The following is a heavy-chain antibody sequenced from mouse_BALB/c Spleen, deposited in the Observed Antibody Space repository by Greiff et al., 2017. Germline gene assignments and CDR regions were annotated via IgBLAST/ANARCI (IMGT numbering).Heavy chain of an antibody. J-gene: IGHJ2*01. V-gene: IGHV1-12*01. CDR2: IYPGNGDT. CDR3: ARRGTTATEYYFDY. Sequence: QVQLQQPGAELVKPGASVKMSCKASGYTFTSYNMHWVKQTPGQGLEWIGAIYPGNGDTSYNQKFKGKATLTADKSSSTAYMQLSSLTSEDSAVYYCARRGTTATEYYFDYWGQGTTLTVSS. D-gene: IGHD1-2*01. CDR1: GYTFTSYN.